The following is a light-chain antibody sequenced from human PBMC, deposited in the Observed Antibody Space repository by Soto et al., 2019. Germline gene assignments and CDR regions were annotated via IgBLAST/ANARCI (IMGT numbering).Light chain of an antibody. CDR2: AAS. Sequence: EIVLTQSPGTLSLSLGERATLSCRASQSVSSSCLAWYQQRPGPAPRLLIYAASNTAPGILDRFSGSGSGTDFTLTISRLEPEDFAVYYCQEYGTSRTFRQGTKGDIK. V-gene: IGKV3-20*01. CDR3: QEYGTSRT. J-gene: IGKJ1*01. CDR1: QSVSSSC.